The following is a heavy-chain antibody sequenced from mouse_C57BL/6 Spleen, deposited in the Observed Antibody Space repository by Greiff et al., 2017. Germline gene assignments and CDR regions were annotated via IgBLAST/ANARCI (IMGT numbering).Heavy chain of an antibody. V-gene: IGHV1-64*01. J-gene: IGHJ3*01. Sequence: QVQLKQPGAELVKPGASVKLSCKASGYTFTSYWMHWVKQRPGQGLEWIGMIHPNSGSTNYNEKFKSKATLTVDKSSSTAYMQLSSLTSEDSAVYYCARENYYGSSSFAYWGQGTLVTVSA. CDR1: GYTFTSYW. CDR3: ARENYYGSSSFAY. D-gene: IGHD1-1*01. CDR2: IHPNSGST.